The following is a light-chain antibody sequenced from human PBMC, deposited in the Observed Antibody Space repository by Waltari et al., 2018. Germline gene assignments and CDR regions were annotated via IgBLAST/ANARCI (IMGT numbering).Light chain of an antibody. Sequence: DIQMTQSPSSLSASVGDKVTITCRASQSISTWLAWFQLKPGKAPKLLIYKASNLESGVPSRFSGSGSGTKFTLTISSLLPEDFATYYCQQYNSDSHSFGQGTRLEIK. J-gene: IGKJ2*01. CDR2: KAS. V-gene: IGKV1-5*03. CDR1: QSISTW. CDR3: QQYNSDSHS.